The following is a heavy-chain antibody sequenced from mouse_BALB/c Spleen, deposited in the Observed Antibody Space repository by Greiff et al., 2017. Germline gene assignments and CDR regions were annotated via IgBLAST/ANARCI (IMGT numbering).Heavy chain of an antibody. CDR1: GFTFTDYY. CDR3: ARVDYYGSSYFDY. V-gene: IGHV7-3*02. D-gene: IGHD1-1*01. J-gene: IGHJ2*01. CDR2: IRNKANGYTT. Sequence: DVKLVESGGGLVQPGGSLRLSCATSGFTFTDYYMSWVRQPPGKALEWLGFIRNKANGYTTEYSASVKGRFTISRDNSQSILYLQMNTLRAEDSATYYCARVDYYGSSYFDYWGQGTTLTVSS.